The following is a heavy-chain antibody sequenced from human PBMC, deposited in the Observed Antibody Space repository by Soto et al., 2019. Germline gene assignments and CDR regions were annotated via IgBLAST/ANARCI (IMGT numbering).Heavy chain of an antibody. V-gene: IGHV1-18*01. CDR2: ISAYNGNT. J-gene: IGHJ3*02. Sequence: QVQLVQSGAEVKKPGASVKVSCKASGYTFTSFGISWVRQAPGQVLEWMGWISAYNGNTNYAETLQGRVTMTTDTSTSTAYMELRSLRSDDTAVYYCAIDHRGGTDAFDIWGQGTMVTVSS. CDR3: AIDHRGGTDAFDI. CDR1: GYTFTSFG. D-gene: IGHD2-15*01.